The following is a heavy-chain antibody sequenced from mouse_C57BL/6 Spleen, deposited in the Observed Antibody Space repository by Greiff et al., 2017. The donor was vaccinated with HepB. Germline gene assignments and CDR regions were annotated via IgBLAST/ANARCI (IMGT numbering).Heavy chain of an antibody. D-gene: IGHD1-1*01. CDR2: INPSNGGT. CDR1: GYTFTSYW. V-gene: IGHV1-53*01. Sequence: VQLQQPGTELVKPGASVKLSCKASGYTFTSYWMHWVKQRPGQGLEWIGNINPSNGGTNYNEKFKSKATLTVDKSSSTAYMQLSSLTSEDSAVYYCARGGTTVVASHYFDYWGQGTTLTVSS. J-gene: IGHJ2*01. CDR3: ARGGTTVVASHYFDY.